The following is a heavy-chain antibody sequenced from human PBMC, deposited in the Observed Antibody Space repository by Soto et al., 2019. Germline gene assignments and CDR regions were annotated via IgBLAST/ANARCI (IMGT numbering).Heavy chain of an antibody. J-gene: IGHJ6*02. D-gene: IGHD3-3*01. Sequence: GGSLRLSCAASGFTFSSYSMNWVRQAPGKGLEWVSYISSSSSTIYYVDSVKGRFTISRDNAKNSLYLQMNSLRDEDTAVYYCARDLTIFRVTYYYYYYGMDVWGQGTTVTVPS. CDR3: ARDLTIFRVTYYYYYYGMDV. CDR1: GFTFSSYS. V-gene: IGHV3-48*02. CDR2: ISSSSSTI.